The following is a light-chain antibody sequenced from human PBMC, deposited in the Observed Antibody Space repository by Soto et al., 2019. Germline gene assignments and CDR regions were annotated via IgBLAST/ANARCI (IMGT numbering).Light chain of an antibody. CDR1: SSDVGGYKY. Sequence: QSALTQPASVSGSPGQSITISCTGTSSDVGGYKYVSWYQQYPGKAPKLMIYEVSNRPSGVSNRFSGSKSGNTASLTISGLQAEDEADYYCSSYTSSSTLLDVFGTGTKVTVL. J-gene: IGLJ1*01. CDR2: EVS. CDR3: SSYTSSSTLLDV. V-gene: IGLV2-14*01.